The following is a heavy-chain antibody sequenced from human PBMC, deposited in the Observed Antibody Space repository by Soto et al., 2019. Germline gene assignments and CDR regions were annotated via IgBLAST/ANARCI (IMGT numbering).Heavy chain of an antibody. V-gene: IGHV4-4*02. CDR1: GGSIRSDTW. CDR2: IHHSRST. Sequence: SETLSLTCAVSGGSIRSDTWWSWVRQPPGKGLEWIGEIHHSRSTNYNPSLKSRVTISVDKSKNQFSLKLSSVTAADTAVYYCARHGGLRYFDWLPPLPLEAGDWGQGTLVTVS. D-gene: IGHD3-9*01. J-gene: IGHJ4*02. CDR3: ARHGGLRYFDWLPPLPLEAGD.